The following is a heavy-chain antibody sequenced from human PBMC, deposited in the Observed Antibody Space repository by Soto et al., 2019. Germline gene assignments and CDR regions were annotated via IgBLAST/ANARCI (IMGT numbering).Heavy chain of an antibody. V-gene: IGHV4-4*02. CDR2: IYQSGTT. CDR1: GGSVSGDDW. J-gene: IGHJ5*02. D-gene: IGHD2-15*01. CDR3: ARGSGWRVDP. Sequence: QVRLQESGPGLVKPSETLSLTCAVSGGSVSGDDWWSWVRQPPEKGLEWIGEIYQSGTTNYNPSLNSRVTISLDKSKNQLSLKLTSLTAADTAVYYCARGSGWRVDPWGQGTLVTVSS.